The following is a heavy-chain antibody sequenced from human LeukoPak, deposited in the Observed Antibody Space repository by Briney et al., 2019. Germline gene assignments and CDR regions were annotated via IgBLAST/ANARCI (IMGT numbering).Heavy chain of an antibody. V-gene: IGHV4-39*01. CDR2: IYYSETT. CDR1: GGSISSTGYY. D-gene: IGHD5/OR15-5a*01. Sequence: SETLSLTCTVSGGSISSTGYYWDWIRQPPGKGLEWIGSIYYSETTYYNSSLKSRVTISLDTSKNQFSLSLKSVTAADTAVYYCARQVSDYYYYYMDVWGKGTTVTVSS. J-gene: IGHJ6*03. CDR3: ARQVSDYYYYYMDV.